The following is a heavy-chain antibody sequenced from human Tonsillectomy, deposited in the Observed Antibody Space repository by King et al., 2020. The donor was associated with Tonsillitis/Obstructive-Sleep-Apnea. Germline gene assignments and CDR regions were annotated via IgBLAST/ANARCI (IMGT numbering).Heavy chain of an antibody. CDR2: IWYDGSNR. V-gene: IGHV3-33*01. D-gene: IGHD2-2*02. J-gene: IGHJ4*02. CDR3: ARVEYCSSTSCYTLQNATRFDY. Sequence: VQLVESGGGVVQPGRSLRLSCAASGFTFSSYGVHWVRQAPGKGLEWVALIWYDGSNRYYAGSVKGRFTISRDNSKNTLFLQMNSLRAEDTAVYYCARVEYCSSTSCYTLQNATRFDYWGQGTLVTVSS. CDR1: GFTFSSYG.